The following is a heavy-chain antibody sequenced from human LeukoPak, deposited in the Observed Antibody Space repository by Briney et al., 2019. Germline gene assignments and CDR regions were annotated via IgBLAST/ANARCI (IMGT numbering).Heavy chain of an antibody. D-gene: IGHD5-12*01. Sequence: ASVKVSCKASGYTFSNYGIGWVRQAPRQGLEWMGWISVYNGQTNYAQKFQGRVTMTADTSTATAYMELRSLRSDDTAVYYCARDGFFDYWGQGTLVTVPS. J-gene: IGHJ4*02. CDR3: ARDGFFDY. V-gene: IGHV1-18*01. CDR2: ISVYNGQT. CDR1: GYTFSNYG.